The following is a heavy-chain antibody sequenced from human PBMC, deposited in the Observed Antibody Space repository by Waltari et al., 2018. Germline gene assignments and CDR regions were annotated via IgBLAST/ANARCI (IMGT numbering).Heavy chain of an antibody. CDR3: AREGRGAAAGKDY. D-gene: IGHD6-13*01. CDR1: GYTFTSYD. J-gene: IGHJ4*02. V-gene: IGHV1-8*01. CDR2: MNPNSGNT. Sequence: QVQLVQSGAEVKKHGASVKVSCKASGYTFTSYDTNWMRQATGKGLEWTGWMNPNSGNTGYAQKFQGRVTMTRNTSISTAYMELSSLRSEDTAVYYCAREGRGAAAGKDYWGQGTLVTVSS.